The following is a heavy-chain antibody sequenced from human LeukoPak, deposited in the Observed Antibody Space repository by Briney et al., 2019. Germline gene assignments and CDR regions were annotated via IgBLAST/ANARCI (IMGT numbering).Heavy chain of an antibody. V-gene: IGHV3-23*01. J-gene: IGHJ4*02. Sequence: GGSLRPSCAASGFTFSSYAMSWVRQAPGKGLEWVSAISGSGGSTYYADSVKGRFTISRDNSKNTLYLQMNSLRAEDTAVYYCAKLGGYSYGYLIDYWGQGTLVTVSS. CDR3: AKLGGYSYGYLIDY. CDR2: ISGSGGST. D-gene: IGHD5-18*01. CDR1: GFTFSSYA.